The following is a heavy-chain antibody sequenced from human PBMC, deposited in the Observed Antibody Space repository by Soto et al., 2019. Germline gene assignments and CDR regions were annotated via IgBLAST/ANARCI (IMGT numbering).Heavy chain of an antibody. Sequence: GSLRLSCAASGFTFSSYAMSWVRQAPGKGLEWVANIKQDGSEKYYVDSVKGRFTISRDNAKNSLYLQVNNLRADDTAVYYCARGSGWSFFDYWGHGTLVTVSS. CDR3: ARGSGWSFFDY. D-gene: IGHD6-19*01. J-gene: IGHJ4*01. CDR1: GFTFSSYA. V-gene: IGHV3-7*01. CDR2: IKQDGSEK.